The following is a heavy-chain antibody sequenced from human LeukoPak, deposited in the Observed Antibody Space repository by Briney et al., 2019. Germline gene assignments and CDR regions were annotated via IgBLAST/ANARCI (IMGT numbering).Heavy chain of an antibody. Sequence: GGSLRLSCAASGFTFSSYSMNWVRQAPGKGLEWVSYISSSSSTIYYADSVKGRFTISRDNAKNSLYLQMNSLRAEDTAVYYCALWFGDPYYHYYYMDVWGKGTTVTVSS. CDR1: GFTFSSYS. J-gene: IGHJ6*03. D-gene: IGHD3-10*01. CDR2: ISSSSSTI. V-gene: IGHV3-48*01. CDR3: ALWFGDPYYHYYYMDV.